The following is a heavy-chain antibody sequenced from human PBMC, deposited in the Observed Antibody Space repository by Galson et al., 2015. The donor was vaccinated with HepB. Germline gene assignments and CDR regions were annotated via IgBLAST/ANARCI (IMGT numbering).Heavy chain of an antibody. CDR1: GFTFSSYS. CDR2: ISSSSSTI. J-gene: IGHJ4*02. CDR3: ARVLRFLEWVYFDY. V-gene: IGHV3-48*02. Sequence: SLRLSCAASGFTFSSYSMNWVRQAPGKGLEWVSYISSSSSTIYYADSVKGRFTISRDNAKNSLYLQMNSLRDEDTAVYYCARVLRFLEWVYFDYWDQGTLVTVSS. D-gene: IGHD3-3*01.